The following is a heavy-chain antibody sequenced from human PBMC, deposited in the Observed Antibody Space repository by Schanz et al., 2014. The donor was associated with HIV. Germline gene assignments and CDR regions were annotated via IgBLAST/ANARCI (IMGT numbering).Heavy chain of an antibody. CDR2: ISYDGSNE. D-gene: IGHD2-21*02. CDR1: GFTFSTYA. CDR3: AKAAVTDYLDY. V-gene: IGHV3-30*18. Sequence: VQLLESGGGLVQPGGSLKLSCAASGFTFSTYAMHWVRQAPGKGLEWVAVISYDGSNEYYADSVKGRFTISRDNSKNTLYLQMNSLRTEDTAVYYCAKAAVTDYLDYWGQGTLVTVSS. J-gene: IGHJ4*02.